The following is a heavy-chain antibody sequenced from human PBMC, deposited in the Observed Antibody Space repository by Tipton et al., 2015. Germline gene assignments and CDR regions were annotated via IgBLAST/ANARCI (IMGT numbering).Heavy chain of an antibody. CDR3: ATGQDLFGNHY. CDR1: GGSVNSGAYY. Sequence: TLSLTCSVSGGSVNSGAYYWSWIRQPPGKGLEWIGYMYFSGSTNYNPSLQSRVTVSLDRSKNQFSLRLSSVTTADTAVYYCATGQDLFGNHYWGQGTLVSVSS. J-gene: IGHJ4*02. V-gene: IGHV4-61*08. CDR2: MYFSGST. D-gene: IGHD3-10*02.